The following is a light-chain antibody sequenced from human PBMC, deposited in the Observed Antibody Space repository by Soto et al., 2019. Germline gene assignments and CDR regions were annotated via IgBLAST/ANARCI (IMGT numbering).Light chain of an antibody. CDR3: QTWGTGSAIVV. CDR1: SGHSNYA. V-gene: IGLV4-69*01. Sequence: QPVLTQSPSASASLGASVKLTCTLSSGHSNYAIAWHQQQPEKGPRYLMKVNSGGSHIKGDGIPDRFSGSSSGAKSYLFITSLQPEDEADYYCQTWGTGSAIVVFGGGTQLTVL. CDR2: VNSGGSH. J-gene: IGLJ7*01.